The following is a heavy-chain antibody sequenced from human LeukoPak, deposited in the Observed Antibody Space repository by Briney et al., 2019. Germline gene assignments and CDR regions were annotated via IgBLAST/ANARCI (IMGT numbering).Heavy chain of an antibody. D-gene: IGHD3-10*01. CDR3: ARVIGFGELSLGY. CDR1: GFTFTGYY. Sequence: ASVKVSCKASGFTFTGYYILWVRQAPGQGLEWMGWINPKSGGTNYQGRVTMTRDTSINTAYMELSRLRSDDTAFYYCARVIGFGELSLGYWGQGTLVTVSS. V-gene: IGHV1-2*02. J-gene: IGHJ4*02. CDR2: INPKSGGT.